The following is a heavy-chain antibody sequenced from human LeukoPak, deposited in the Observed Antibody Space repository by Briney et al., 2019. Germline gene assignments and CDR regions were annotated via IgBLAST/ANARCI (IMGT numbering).Heavy chain of an antibody. CDR2: IRGSGGST. D-gene: IGHD3-22*01. J-gene: IGHJ4*02. CDR3: AKYYYDSSGYPDPYFDY. V-gene: IGHV3-23*01. Sequence: GGSLRLSCAASGFTFSSYAMSWVRQAPGKGLEWVSAIRGSGGSTYYADSVKGRFTISRDNSKNTLYLQMNSLRAEDTAVYYCAKYYYDSSGYPDPYFDYWGQGTLVTVSS. CDR1: GFTFSSYA.